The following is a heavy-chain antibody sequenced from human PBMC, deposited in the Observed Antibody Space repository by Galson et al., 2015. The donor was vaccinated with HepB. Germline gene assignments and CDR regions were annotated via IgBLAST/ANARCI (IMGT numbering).Heavy chain of an antibody. Sequence: SLRLSCAASGFTFSTYSMSWVRQAPGKGLEWVSSISTSSSYIYYSDSVQGRFTISRDNAKNSLFLQVNSLRAEDTAVYYCARNGARFLEWLPPRFDYWGQGTLVTVSS. J-gene: IGHJ4*02. D-gene: IGHD3-3*01. CDR3: ARNGARFLEWLPPRFDY. CDR2: ISTSSSYI. V-gene: IGHV3-21*06. CDR1: GFTFSTYS.